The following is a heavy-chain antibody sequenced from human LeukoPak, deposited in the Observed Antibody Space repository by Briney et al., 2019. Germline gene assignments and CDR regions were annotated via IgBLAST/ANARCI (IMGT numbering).Heavy chain of an antibody. CDR1: GSTLSDLS. Sequence: ASVKVSCKVSGSTLSDLSMQWVRQAPGKGLEWMGGFDHENGETIYAQTFQGRVTMTEDTSTDTAYMDLSSLTSEDTAVYYCATGHSTGYHYWFDPWGQGTLVTVSS. V-gene: IGHV1-24*01. J-gene: IGHJ5*02. CDR2: FDHENGET. CDR3: ATGHSTGYHYWFDP. D-gene: IGHD3-22*01.